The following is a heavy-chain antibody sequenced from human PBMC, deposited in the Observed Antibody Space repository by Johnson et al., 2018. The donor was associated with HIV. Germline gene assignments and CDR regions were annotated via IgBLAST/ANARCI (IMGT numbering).Heavy chain of an antibody. J-gene: IGHJ3*02. CDR3: ARGEEEQLGDAFDI. CDR2: ISYDGSNK. CDR1: GFTFSSYA. D-gene: IGHD6-6*01. Sequence: QVQLVESGGGVVQPGRSLRLSCAASGFTFSSYAMHWVRQAPGKGLEWVAVISYDGSNKYYADSVKGRFTISRDNSKNTVSLQMNSLKAEDTAVYYCARGEEEQLGDAFDIWGQGTMVTVSS. V-gene: IGHV3-30-3*01.